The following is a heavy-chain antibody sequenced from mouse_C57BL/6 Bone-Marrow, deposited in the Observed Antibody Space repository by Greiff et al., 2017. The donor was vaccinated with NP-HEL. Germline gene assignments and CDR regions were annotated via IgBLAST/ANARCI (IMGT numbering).Heavy chain of an antibody. V-gene: IGHV2-2*01. CDR1: GFSLTSYG. J-gene: IGHJ1*03. CDR3: ARNRGGIYYGYDGGYFDV. Sequence: VQLKESGPGLVQPSQSLSIPCTVSGFSLTSYGVHLVRQSPGKGLEWLGVIWSGGIIDYNAAFISRLSISKDNSKSQVFFKMNSLQADDTAIYYCARNRGGIYYGYDGGYFDVWGTGTTVTVSS. D-gene: IGHD2-2*01. CDR2: IWSGGII.